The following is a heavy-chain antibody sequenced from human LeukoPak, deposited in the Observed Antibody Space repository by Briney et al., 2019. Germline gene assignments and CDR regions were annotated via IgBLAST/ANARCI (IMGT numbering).Heavy chain of an antibody. V-gene: IGHV1-2*02. CDR1: GYTFTGYY. Sequence: WASVKVSCKASGYTFTGYYMHWVRQAPGQGLEWMGWINPNSGGTNYAQNLQGRVTMTTDTSTTTAYMELRSLKSDDTAVYYCARVAIINYRVYYYYYMDVWGKGTTVTVSS. J-gene: IGHJ6*03. CDR3: ARVAIINYRVYYYYYMDV. D-gene: IGHD3-10*01. CDR2: INPNSGGT.